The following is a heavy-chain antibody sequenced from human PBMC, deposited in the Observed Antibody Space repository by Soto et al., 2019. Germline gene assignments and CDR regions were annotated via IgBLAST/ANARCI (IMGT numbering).Heavy chain of an antibody. CDR3: ARDEVPAANWLDP. J-gene: IGHJ5*02. V-gene: IGHV1-18*01. CDR2: ISGYNGNT. CDR1: GYIFINYG. D-gene: IGHD2-2*01. Sequence: ASVKVSCQASGYIFINYGITWVRQAPGQGLEWMGWISGYNGNTNHAQKFQGRVTMTTDTSTSTAYMELRSLGFDDTAVYYCARDEVPAANWLDPWGQGTLVTVSS.